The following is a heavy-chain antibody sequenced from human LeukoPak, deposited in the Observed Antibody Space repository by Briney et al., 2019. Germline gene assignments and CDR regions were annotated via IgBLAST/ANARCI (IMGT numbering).Heavy chain of an antibody. CDR3: ARDPGYGQYMDC. J-gene: IGHJ4*02. CDR2: IPYDGSYK. CDR1: GFIFSNYG. Sequence: GGSLRLSCAASGFIFSNYGMHWVRQAPGKGLEWVAIIPYDGSYKYYTDSVKGRVTISRDNSKDTLYLEMNSLTAEDTAVYFCARDPGYGQYMDCWGQGTLVTVSS. D-gene: IGHD4-17*01. V-gene: IGHV3-30*03.